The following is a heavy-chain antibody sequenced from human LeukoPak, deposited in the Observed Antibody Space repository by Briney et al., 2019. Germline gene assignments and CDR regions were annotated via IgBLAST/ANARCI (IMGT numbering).Heavy chain of an antibody. V-gene: IGHV1-2*02. CDR1: GCTFTGNY. CDR3: ARRTGGMDV. Sequence: ASVKVSCKASGCTFTGNYMHWVRQAPGQGLEWMGWINPNSGGTNYAQKFQGRVTMTRDTSISTAYMELSRLRSDDTAVYYCARRTGGMDVWGQGTTVTVSS. J-gene: IGHJ6*02. D-gene: IGHD1-14*01. CDR2: INPNSGGT.